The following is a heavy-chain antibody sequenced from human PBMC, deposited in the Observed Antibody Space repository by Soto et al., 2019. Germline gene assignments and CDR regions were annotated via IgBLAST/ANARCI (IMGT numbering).Heavy chain of an antibody. CDR3: GRGRSGQIVVFY. D-gene: IGHD1-26*01. CDR1: GYTFTGHY. Sequence: GASVKVSCKASGYTFTGHYINWVRQATEQGPEWMGEIGPESGATRYAQRFQRRVTMTRDMSITTVYMELNNLSPDDRAVYYCGRGRSGQIVVFYWGQGTPVTVSS. CDR2: IGPESGAT. V-gene: IGHV1-2*02. J-gene: IGHJ4*02.